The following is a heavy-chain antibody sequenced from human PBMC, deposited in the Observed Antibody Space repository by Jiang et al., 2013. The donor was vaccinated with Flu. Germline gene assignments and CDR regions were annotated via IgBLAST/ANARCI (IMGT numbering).Heavy chain of an antibody. V-gene: IGHV1-8*01. J-gene: IGHJ5*02. D-gene: IGHD2/OR15-2a*01. CDR2: LDPNSGNR. CDR3: ARGRLFDYCTATSCNIHNWFDP. Sequence: QLVESGPEVKKPGASVKVSCKASGYTFTGYDINWVRQASGQGLEWMGWLDPNSGNRGFAQKFQGRLTMSRDTAISTAYMELSNLRSEDTAVYFCARGRLFDYCTATSCNIHNWFDPWGQGTLVTVSS. CDR1: GYTFTGYD.